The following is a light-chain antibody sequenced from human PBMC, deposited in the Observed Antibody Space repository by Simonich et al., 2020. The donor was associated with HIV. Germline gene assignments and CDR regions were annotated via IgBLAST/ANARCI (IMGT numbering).Light chain of an antibody. V-gene: IGKV3-15*01. CDR2: GAS. Sequence: EIVMTQSPATLSLSPGERATLSCRASQSVSSYLAWYQQKPGQAPRLLIYGASTRATGIPARFSGSGSGTDFTLTISSLQPEDFATYYCQQSYSTPRTFGQGTKVEIK. CDR3: QQSYSTPRT. J-gene: IGKJ1*01. CDR1: QSVSSY.